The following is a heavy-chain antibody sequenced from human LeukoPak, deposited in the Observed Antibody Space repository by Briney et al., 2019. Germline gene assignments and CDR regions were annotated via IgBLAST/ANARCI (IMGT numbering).Heavy chain of an antibody. CDR1: GASISSSNYY. D-gene: IGHD4-17*01. Sequence: SETLSLTCTVSGASISSSNYYWGWIRQPPGKGLEGIGSIYYSGSTSYNSSLQSRVTISVDTAKNQFSLTLGSVTAADTAVYYCARATVTMDWFDPWGQGTLATVSS. V-gene: IGHV4-39*01. CDR2: IYYSGST. CDR3: ARATVTMDWFDP. J-gene: IGHJ5*02.